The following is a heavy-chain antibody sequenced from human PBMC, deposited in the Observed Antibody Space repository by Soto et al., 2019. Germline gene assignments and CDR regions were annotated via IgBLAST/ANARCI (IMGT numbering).Heavy chain of an antibody. CDR2: IFHSGST. CDR3: ARGDFWSGSDY. V-gene: IGHV4-4*02. Sequence: PSETLSLTSDVSGDSISNNYWWTWVRQFPGEGLQWIGEIFHSGSTNYNPPLKNRVNISVDTSNNRFSLMLSSVTAADTAVYYCARGDFWSGSDYWGQGIQVTVSS. D-gene: IGHD3-3*01. CDR1: GDSISNNYW. J-gene: IGHJ4*02.